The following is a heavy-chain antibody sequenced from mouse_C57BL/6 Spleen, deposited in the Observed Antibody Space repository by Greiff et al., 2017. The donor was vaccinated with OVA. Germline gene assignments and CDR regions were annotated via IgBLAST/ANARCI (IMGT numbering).Heavy chain of an antibody. J-gene: IGHJ3*01. Sequence: EVQLQQSVAELVRPGASVKLSCTASGFNIKNTYMHWVKQRPEQGLEWIGRIDPANGNTKYAPKFQGKATITADTSSNTAYLQLSSLTSEDTAVCYCAREEDTYGSSSWFAYWGQGTLVTVSA. CDR1: GFNIKNTY. CDR2: IDPANGNT. D-gene: IGHD1-1*01. CDR3: AREEDTYGSSSWFAY. V-gene: IGHV14-3*01.